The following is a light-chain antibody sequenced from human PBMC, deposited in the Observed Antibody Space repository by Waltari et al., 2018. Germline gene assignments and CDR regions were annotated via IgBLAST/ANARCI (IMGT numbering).Light chain of an antibody. CDR1: QSVSSSY. CDR3: QQYGSSRWT. J-gene: IGKJ1*01. V-gene: IGKV3-20*01. CDR2: GAS. Sequence: EIVLTQSPGTLSLSPGERATLSCRASQSVSSSYLAWYQQKPGQAPRLLIYGASSRATDIPDRFSGSGSGTDFTLTISRLEPEDFAVYYCQQYGSSRWTFGQGTKVEIK.